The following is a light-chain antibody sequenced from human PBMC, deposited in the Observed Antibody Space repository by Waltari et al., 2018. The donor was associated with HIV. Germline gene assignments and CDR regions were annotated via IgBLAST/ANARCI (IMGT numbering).Light chain of an antibody. CDR3: QQSTDLPST. Sequence: DIQITPSPYSLSAPIGDRVTITCRASQTIYHYLNWYQHEPGKPPKLLIYAASTLQSGVPSRFSAGGSGTDFTLTINNLQPEDFATYYCQQSTDLPSTFGPGTKVDLK. J-gene: IGKJ3*01. CDR2: AAS. CDR1: QTIYHY. V-gene: IGKV1-39*01.